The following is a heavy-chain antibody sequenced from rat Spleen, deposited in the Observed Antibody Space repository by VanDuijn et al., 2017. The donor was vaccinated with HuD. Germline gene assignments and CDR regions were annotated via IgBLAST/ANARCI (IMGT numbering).Heavy chain of an antibody. CDR1: GFSFSDHY. CDR2: ISYEGSST. D-gene: IGHD1-11*01. CDR3: ARWRIFDYVMDT. Sequence: EVQLVESGGGLVQPGRSLKLSCAASGFSFSDHYMAWVRQGPKKGLEWVASISYEGSSTYYGDSVKGRFTISRDNAKSTLYLQMDSLRSEDTATYYCARWRIFDYVMDTWGQGASVTVSS. J-gene: IGHJ4*01. V-gene: IGHV5-22*01.